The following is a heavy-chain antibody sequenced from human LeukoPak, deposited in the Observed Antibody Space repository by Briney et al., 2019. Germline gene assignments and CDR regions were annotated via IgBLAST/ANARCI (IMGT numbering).Heavy chain of an antibody. D-gene: IGHD3-10*01. Sequence: GASVKVSCKASGYTFTSYSIHWVRQAPGQGPEWMGIINPSGASAMYAQKFQGRVTMTRDMSTATVYLDLSSLRFDDTAVYYCARGHGSGSTNWFDPWGQGTLVTVSS. J-gene: IGHJ5*02. CDR3: ARGHGSGSTNWFDP. V-gene: IGHV1-46*01. CDR2: INPSGASA. CDR1: GYTFTSYS.